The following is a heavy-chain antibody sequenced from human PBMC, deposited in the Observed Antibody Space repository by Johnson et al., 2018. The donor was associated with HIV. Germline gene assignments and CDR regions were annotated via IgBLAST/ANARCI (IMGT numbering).Heavy chain of an antibody. J-gene: IGHJ3*02. CDR2: IGTAGDT. D-gene: IGHD7-27*01. V-gene: IGHV3-13*01. CDR1: GFTFSSYD. Sequence: VQLVESGGGLVQPGGSLRLSCAASGFTFSSYDMHWVRQTTGKGLESVSGIGTAGDTYYADSVKGRFTISRDNSKNTRYLQMNSLRAEDTAVYYCAKAVTGEGAFDIWGQGTMVTVSS. CDR3: AKAVTGEGAFDI.